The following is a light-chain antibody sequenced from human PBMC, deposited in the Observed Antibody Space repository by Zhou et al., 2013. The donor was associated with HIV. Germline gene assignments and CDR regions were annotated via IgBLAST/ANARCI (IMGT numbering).Light chain of an antibody. CDR1: QGISSA. Sequence: AIQLTQSPSSLSASVGDRVTITCRASQGISSALAWYQQKPGKAPKLLIYDASSLEKWGPIKVQRQWIWDRISLSPSAACSLMILLTYYCQQCSSYLCGFGQGTKVEIK. V-gene: IGKV1-13*02. CDR3: QQCSSYLCG. J-gene: IGKJ1*01. CDR2: DAS.